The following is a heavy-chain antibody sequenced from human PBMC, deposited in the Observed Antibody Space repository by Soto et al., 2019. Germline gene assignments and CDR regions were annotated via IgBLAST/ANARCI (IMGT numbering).Heavy chain of an antibody. V-gene: IGHV5-51*01. CDR1: GYSFNTYW. CDR3: ARRMGARDPYFDH. J-gene: IGHJ4*02. CDR2: IYPGDSDA. D-gene: IGHD1-26*01. Sequence: EVQLVQSGAEVKKAGESLKISCYGSGYSFNTYWIVWVRQMPGKGLEWMGIIYPGDSDARYSPSFQGRVTFSADKSINTAYLQWSSLEASDTAIYYCARRMGARDPYFDHWGQGTLVTVSS.